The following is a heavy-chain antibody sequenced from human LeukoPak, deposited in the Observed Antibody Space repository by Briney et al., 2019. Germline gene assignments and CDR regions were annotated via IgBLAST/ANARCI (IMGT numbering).Heavy chain of an antibody. CDR1: GFTFSSYS. CDR3: ARWGSGSYMGY. D-gene: IGHD1-26*01. Sequence: GGSLRLSCAASGFTFSSYSMNWVRQAPGKGLEWVSSISSSSSYIYYADSVKGRFSISRDNAKNSLYLQMNSLRAEDTAVYYCARWGSGSYMGYWGQGTLDTVSS. V-gene: IGHV3-21*01. CDR2: ISSSSSYI. J-gene: IGHJ4*02.